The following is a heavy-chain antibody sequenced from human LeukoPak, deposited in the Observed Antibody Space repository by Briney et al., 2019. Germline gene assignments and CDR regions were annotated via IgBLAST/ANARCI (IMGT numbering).Heavy chain of an antibody. D-gene: IGHD6-19*01. CDR1: GFTFSSYA. CDR2: ISYDGSNK. Sequence: GGSLRLSCAASGFTFSSYAKHWVRQAPGKGLEWVAVISYDGSNKYYADSVKGRFTISRDNSKNTLYLQMNSLRAEDTAVYYCANLRCSSGWYWDLYYYGMDVWGQGTTVTVSS. CDR3: ANLRCSSGWYWDLYYYGMDV. J-gene: IGHJ6*02. V-gene: IGHV3-30*04.